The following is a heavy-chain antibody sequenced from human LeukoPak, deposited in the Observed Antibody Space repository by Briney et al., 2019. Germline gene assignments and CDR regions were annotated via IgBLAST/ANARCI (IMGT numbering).Heavy chain of an antibody. Sequence: GGSLRLSCTTSGFIFGDYAMSWVRQAPGKGPEWVGFIRSKLYGGTTEYAASVKGRFTISRDDSKSIAYLQMNSLKTEDTAVYYCTRDPNSGSYSAEYFQPWGQGTLVTVSS. J-gene: IGHJ1*01. V-gene: IGHV3-49*04. CDR1: GFIFGDYA. CDR3: TRDPNSGSYSAEYFQP. D-gene: IGHD1-26*01. CDR2: IRSKLYGGTT.